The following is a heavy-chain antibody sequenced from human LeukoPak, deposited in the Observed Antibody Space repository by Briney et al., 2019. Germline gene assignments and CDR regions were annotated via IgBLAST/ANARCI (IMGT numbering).Heavy chain of an antibody. CDR2: TYHSGST. Sequence: PSETLSLTCAVSGGSISSSNWWSWVRHPPGKGLEWIVETYHSGSTNYNPSLKSRVTISVDKSKNQFSLKLSSVTAADTAVYYCARSSSYCSSTSCYANWFDPWGQGTLVTVSS. D-gene: IGHD2-2*01. CDR3: ARSSSYCSSTSCYANWFDP. CDR1: GGSISSSNW. J-gene: IGHJ5*02. V-gene: IGHV4-4*02.